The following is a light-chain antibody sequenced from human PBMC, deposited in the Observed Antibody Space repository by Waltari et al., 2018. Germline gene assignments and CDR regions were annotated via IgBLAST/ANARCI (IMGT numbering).Light chain of an antibody. CDR2: TAS. Sequence: DIQMTQSPSSVSASVGARVTLSCWASQDVGSWLAWYQQRPGKAPNLLIHTASNLQSGVPSRFSGTRSGTEFTLIIDGLQPEDFATYFCQQSDSFPLTFGGGTKLEMK. CDR1: QDVGSW. CDR3: QQSDSFPLT. J-gene: IGKJ4*01. V-gene: IGKV1-12*01.